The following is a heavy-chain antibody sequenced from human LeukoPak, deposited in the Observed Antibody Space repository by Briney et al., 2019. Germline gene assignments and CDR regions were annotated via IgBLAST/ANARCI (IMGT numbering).Heavy chain of an antibody. J-gene: IGHJ6*02. CDR3: ARVAAGDGMDV. CDR1: GFTFSGYY. Sequence: GGSLRLSCAASGFTFSGYYMSWIRQAPGKGLEWVSSISSSSSYIYYADSVKGRFTISRDNAKNSLYLQMNSLRAEDTAVYYCARVAAGDGMDVWGQGTTVTVSS. CDR2: ISSSSSYI. V-gene: IGHV3-21*01. D-gene: IGHD6-13*01.